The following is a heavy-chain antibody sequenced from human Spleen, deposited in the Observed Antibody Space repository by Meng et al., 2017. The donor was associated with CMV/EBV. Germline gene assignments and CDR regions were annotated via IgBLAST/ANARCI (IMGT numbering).Heavy chain of an antibody. V-gene: IGHV1-2*02. CDR1: GYTFTAYY. CDR2: INPNSGGT. CDR3: ARVKTTRFGP. J-gene: IGHJ5*02. D-gene: IGHD4-11*01. Sequence: KVSCKASGYTFTAYYVHWVRQAPGQGLEWMGWINPNSGGTKYAQKFQGRVTLTRDTSIATAYMELSTLRSDDTAVYYCARVKTTRFGPWGQGTLVTVSS.